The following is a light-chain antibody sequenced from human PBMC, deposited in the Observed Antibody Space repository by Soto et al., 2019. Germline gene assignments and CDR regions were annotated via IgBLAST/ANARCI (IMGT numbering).Light chain of an antibody. J-gene: IGKJ5*01. V-gene: IGKV1-33*01. CDR1: QDISNY. CDR3: QQSDSLPIT. Sequence: DIQMTQSTSSLSASVGDRVTITCRASQDISNYLNWYQQRPGKVPQLLIYDASNLERGVPSRFSGTRSGTHFTFAITSLQPEDVATYYCQQSDSLPITFGQVTRLEI. CDR2: DAS.